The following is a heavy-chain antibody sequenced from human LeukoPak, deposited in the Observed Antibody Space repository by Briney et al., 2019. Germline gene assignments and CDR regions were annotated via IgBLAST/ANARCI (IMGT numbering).Heavy chain of an antibody. Sequence: GESLKISCKGSGYSFTNYWIGWVRQMPGKGLEWMGITHPGDSDIRYSPSFQGQVTISADKSIGTAYLQWSSLKASDTAMYYCARRCYDILTGHPDAFDIWGQGTMVTVSS. CDR2: THPGDSDI. V-gene: IGHV5-51*01. D-gene: IGHD3-9*01. CDR1: GYSFTNYW. CDR3: ARRCYDILTGHPDAFDI. J-gene: IGHJ3*02.